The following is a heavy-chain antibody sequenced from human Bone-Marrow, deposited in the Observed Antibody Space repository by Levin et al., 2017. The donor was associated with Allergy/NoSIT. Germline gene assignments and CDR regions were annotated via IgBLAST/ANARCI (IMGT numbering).Heavy chain of an antibody. V-gene: IGHV3-72*01. CDR3: ARLGYCAGATCQGLDS. J-gene: IGHJ4*02. D-gene: IGHD2-8*02. CDR2: SRNKANSYTT. CDR1: GFSFSDHY. Sequence: SCAVSGFSFSDHYMDWVRQAPGKGLEWVGRSRNKANSYTTEYVASVNGRFSISRDESKNSLYLQMNSLKPEDTAVYYCARLGYCAGATCQGLDSWGQGTLVTVSS.